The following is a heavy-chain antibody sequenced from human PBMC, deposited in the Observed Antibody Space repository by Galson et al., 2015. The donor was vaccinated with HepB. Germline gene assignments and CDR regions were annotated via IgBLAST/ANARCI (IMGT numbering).Heavy chain of an antibody. D-gene: IGHD2-15*01. J-gene: IGHJ6*03. CDR2: ISSNGGST. CDR3: ARIYSLHMDV. CDR1: GFTFSSYA. V-gene: IGHV3-64*04. Sequence: SLRLSCAASGFTFSSYAMHWVRQAPGKGLEYVSAISSNGGSTNYADSVKGRFTISRDNAKNSLFLQMNSLRAEDTAVYYCARIYSLHMDVWGKGTTVTVSS.